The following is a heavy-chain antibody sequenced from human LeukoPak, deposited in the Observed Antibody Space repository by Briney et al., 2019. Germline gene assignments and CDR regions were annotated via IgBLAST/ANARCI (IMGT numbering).Heavy chain of an antibody. D-gene: IGHD1-1*01. CDR3: AKDRAGTPWAD. CDR1: GFTFGIFS. V-gene: IGHV3-23*01. J-gene: IGHJ4*02. Sequence: PGGSLRLSCAASGFTFGIFSTTWVRQAPGKRLEWVSTVNPSGDSTYYANSVKGRFTISRDNSRDTIFLQMDSLRAGDTAIYYCAKDRAGTPWADWGQGTLVTVSS. CDR2: VNPSGDST.